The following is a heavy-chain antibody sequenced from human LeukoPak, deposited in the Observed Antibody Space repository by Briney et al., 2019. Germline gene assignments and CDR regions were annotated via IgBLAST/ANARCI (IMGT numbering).Heavy chain of an antibody. Sequence: GGSLRLSCAASGFTFSRNWMSWVRQAPGKGLEWVANIKQDGSEKYYVDSVKGRFTISRDNAKNSLYLQMNSLRAEDTAVYYCARGPGLTYYYDSSNYGGMDVWGQGTTVTVSS. J-gene: IGHJ6*02. D-gene: IGHD3-22*01. V-gene: IGHV3-7*03. CDR3: ARGPGLTYYYDSSNYGGMDV. CDR2: IKQDGSEK. CDR1: GFTFSRNW.